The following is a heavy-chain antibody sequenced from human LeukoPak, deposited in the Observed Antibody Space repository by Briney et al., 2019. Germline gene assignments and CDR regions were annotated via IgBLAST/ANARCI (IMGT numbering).Heavy chain of an antibody. V-gene: IGHV4-39*07. D-gene: IGHD6-19*01. CDR1: GGSISSSSYY. CDR3: ASGYSSGWSFYFDY. J-gene: IGHJ4*02. CDR2: IYHSGST. Sequence: SETLSLTCTVSGGSISSSSYYWGWIRQPPGKGLEWIGYIYHSGSTYYNPSLKSRVTISVDTSKNQSSLKLSSVTAADTAVYYCASGYSSGWSFYFDYWGQGTLVTVSS.